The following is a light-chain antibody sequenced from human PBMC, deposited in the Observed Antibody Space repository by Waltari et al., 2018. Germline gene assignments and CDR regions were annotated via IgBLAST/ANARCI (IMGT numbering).Light chain of an antibody. Sequence: EIVLTQSPGTASLSPGERVTLHCWASQSVGSSSLAWYQQKPGQAPRLVIYRASRRATGIPDRFSGSGSGTDFSLTISRLEPEDFAVYYCQQHGTLPATFGQGTKVEIK. J-gene: IGKJ1*01. CDR3: QQHGTLPAT. V-gene: IGKV3-20*01. CDR1: QSVGSSS. CDR2: RAS.